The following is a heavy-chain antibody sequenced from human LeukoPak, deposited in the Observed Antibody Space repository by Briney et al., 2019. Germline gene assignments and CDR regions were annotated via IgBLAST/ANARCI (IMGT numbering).Heavy chain of an antibody. CDR1: GGTFSSYA. CDR2: IIPILGIA. D-gene: IGHD2-15*01. CDR3: ARVHCSGGSCYGEVFDY. J-gene: IGHJ4*02. V-gene: IGHV1-69*04. Sequence: ASVKVSCKASGGTFSSYAISWVRQAPGQGLEWMGRIIPILGIANYAQKFQGRVTMTRDTSTSKVYMEVSSLTSEDTAVYYCARVHCSGGSCYGEVFDYWGQGTLVTVSS.